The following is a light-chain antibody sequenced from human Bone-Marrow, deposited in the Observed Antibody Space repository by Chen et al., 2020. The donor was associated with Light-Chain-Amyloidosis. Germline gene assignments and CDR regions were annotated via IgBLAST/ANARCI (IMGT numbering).Light chain of an antibody. CDR2: ENN. V-gene: IGLV1-51*02. CDR3: ATWDSSLTVWM. CDR1: NSNIGINY. Sequence: QSVLTQPPSVSSPPGKKFTISSSGSNSNIGINYVSWYQQLPGTSPKLLIYENNQRPSEIPDRFSGSKSGTSATRGVAGRQTGDEADYYCATWDSSLTVWMFGGGTKLTVL. J-gene: IGLJ3*02.